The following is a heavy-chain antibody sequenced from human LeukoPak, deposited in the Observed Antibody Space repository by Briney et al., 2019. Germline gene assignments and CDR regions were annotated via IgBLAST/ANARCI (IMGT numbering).Heavy chain of an antibody. V-gene: IGHV1-46*01. D-gene: IGHD6-13*01. Sequence: GASVKVSCKASGYTFSSYYMHWVRQAPGQGLEWMGIINPSGGSTSYAQKFQGRVTMTRDTSISTAYMELSRLRSDDTAVYYCARSRSSWDYNWFDPWGQGTLVTVSS. CDR1: GYTFSSYY. J-gene: IGHJ5*02. CDR3: ARSRSSWDYNWFDP. CDR2: INPSGGST.